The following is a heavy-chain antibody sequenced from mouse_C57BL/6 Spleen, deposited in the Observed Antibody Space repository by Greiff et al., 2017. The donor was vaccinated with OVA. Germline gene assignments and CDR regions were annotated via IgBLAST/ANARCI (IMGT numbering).Heavy chain of an antibody. J-gene: IGHJ3*01. CDR1: GYTFTSYW. V-gene: IGHV1-61*01. CDR3: ARYYYGSSY. Sequence: QVQLQQPGAELVRPGSSVKLSCKASGYTFTSYWMDWVKQRPGQGLEWIGNIYPSDSETHYNQKFKDKATLTVDKSSSTAYMQLSSLTSEDSAVYYCARYYYGSSYWGQGTLVTVSA. CDR2: IYPSDSET. D-gene: IGHD1-1*01.